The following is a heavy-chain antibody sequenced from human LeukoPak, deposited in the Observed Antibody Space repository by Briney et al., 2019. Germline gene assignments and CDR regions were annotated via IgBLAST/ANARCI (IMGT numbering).Heavy chain of an antibody. CDR3: ARGVLYYFDY. CDR2: IYYSGST. CDR1: GYXISSSNW. V-gene: IGHV4-28*03. J-gene: IGHJ4*02. Sequence: SETLSLTCAVSGYXISSSNWWGWIRQPPGKGLEWIGYIYYSGSTYYNPSLKSRVTMSVDTSKNQFSLNLSSVTAVDTAVYYCARGVLYYFDYWGQGTLVTVSS.